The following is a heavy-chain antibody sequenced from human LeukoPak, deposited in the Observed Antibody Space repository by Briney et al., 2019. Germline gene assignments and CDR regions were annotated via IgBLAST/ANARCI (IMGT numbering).Heavy chain of an antibody. V-gene: IGHV3-21*06. D-gene: IGHD3-10*01. J-gene: IGHJ6*03. CDR1: GFTFSSYS. Sequence: TGGSLRLSCAASGFTFSSYSMNWVRQAPGKGLEWVSSISSSSSYIYYADSVKGRFTISRDNAKNSLYLQVNSLRAEDTAVYYCAREQTRITMVRGSSYYYQYYMDVWGKGTTVTVSS. CDR2: ISSSSSYI. CDR3: AREQTRITMVRGSSYYYQYYMDV.